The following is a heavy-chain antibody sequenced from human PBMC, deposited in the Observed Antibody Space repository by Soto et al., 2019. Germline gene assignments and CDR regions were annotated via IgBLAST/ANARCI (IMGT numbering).Heavy chain of an antibody. V-gene: IGHV3-33*01. J-gene: IGHJ6*02. D-gene: IGHD2-8*02. CDR3: ARIDCTGDNCNPYYHYGMDV. CDR1: GFTFHTYG. CDR2: IWYDGSIK. Sequence: GGSLRLSCAASGFTFHTYGMHWVRQIPGKGLQWVAIIWYDGSIKYYADSVRGRFTISRDNSKNTLYLQMNSLRDEDTAVYYCARIDCTGDNCNPYYHYGMDVWGQGTTVTVS.